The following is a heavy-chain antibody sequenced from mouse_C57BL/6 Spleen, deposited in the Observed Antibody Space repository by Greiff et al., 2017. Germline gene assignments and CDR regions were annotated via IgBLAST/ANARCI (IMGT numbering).Heavy chain of an antibody. CDR2: IDPNSGGT. D-gene: IGHD2-4*01. Sequence: QVHVKQPGAELVKPGASVKLSCKASGYTFTSYWMHWVKQRPGRGLEWIGRIDPNSGGTKYNEKFKSKATLTVDKPSSTAYMQLSSLTSEDSAVYYCARKGDIYYDYDGFAYWGQGTLVTVSA. CDR1: GYTFTSYW. J-gene: IGHJ3*01. V-gene: IGHV1-72*01. CDR3: ARKGDIYYDYDGFAY.